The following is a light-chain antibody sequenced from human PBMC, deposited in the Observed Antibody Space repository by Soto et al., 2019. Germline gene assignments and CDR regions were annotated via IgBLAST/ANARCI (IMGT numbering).Light chain of an antibody. CDR2: GAS. Sequence: ESVLTQSPGTLSLSPGERATLSCRASQSISSDYLAWYQQKPGQAPRLLIYGASSRATGIPGGFSGSGSGTDFTVSNIRLEPRDFAVYYCQHYGSYPPTFGGGTKVEIK. CDR3: QHYGSYPPT. V-gene: IGKV3-20*01. J-gene: IGKJ4*01. CDR1: QSISSDY.